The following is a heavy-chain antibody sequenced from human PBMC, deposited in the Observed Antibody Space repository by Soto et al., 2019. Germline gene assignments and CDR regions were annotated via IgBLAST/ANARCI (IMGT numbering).Heavy chain of an antibody. CDR1: GFTFSRYW. J-gene: IGHJ4*02. CDR2: IEQDGSEK. Sequence: GGSLRLSCAASGFTFSRYWMSWVRQAPVKGLEWVANIEQDGSEKYYVDSVKGRFTISRDNAKNSLYLEMNSLRAEDTAVYYCARGPGSYDYFLDSDWCQGALVTVSS. D-gene: IGHD3-16*01. V-gene: IGHV3-7*03. CDR3: ARGPGSYDYFLDSD.